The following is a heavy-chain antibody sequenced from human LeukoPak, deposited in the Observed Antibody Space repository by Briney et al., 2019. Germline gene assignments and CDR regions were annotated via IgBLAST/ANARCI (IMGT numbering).Heavy chain of an antibody. J-gene: IGHJ4*02. V-gene: IGHV3-30*02. CDR2: IRYDGSNK. CDR3: ATLGYCSGGSCYGFDY. D-gene: IGHD2-15*01. Sequence: GGSLRLSCAASGFTFSSYGMHWVRQAPGKGLEWVAFIRYDGSNKYYADSVKGRFTISRDNSKNTLYLQMNSLRAEDTAVYYCATLGYCSGGSCYGFDYWGQGTLVTVSS. CDR1: GFTFSSYG.